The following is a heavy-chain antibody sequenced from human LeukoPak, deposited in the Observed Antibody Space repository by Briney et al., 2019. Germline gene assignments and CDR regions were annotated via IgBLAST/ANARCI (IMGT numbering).Heavy chain of an antibody. D-gene: IGHD6-13*01. J-gene: IGHJ6*03. CDR1: GFTFSTNA. Sequence: TGGSLRLSCAASGFTFSTNAMTWVRQAPEKGLEWVSGILGNGIDTYYADSVKGRFTISRDNSKNTLYLQMNSLRAEDSAVYYCAKVRGSRWIYYYMDVWGKGTTVTVSS. CDR3: AKVRGSRWIYYYMDV. V-gene: IGHV3-23*01. CDR2: ILGNGIDT.